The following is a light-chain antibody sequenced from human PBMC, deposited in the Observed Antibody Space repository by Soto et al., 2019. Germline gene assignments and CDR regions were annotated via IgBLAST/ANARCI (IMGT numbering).Light chain of an antibody. CDR3: QQYYTTPRT. CDR1: QRGLYSANNKNY. CDR2: WAS. J-gene: IGKJ1*01. V-gene: IGKV4-1*01. Sequence: DIVMTKSPDSLAVSLGERATLNCKSSQRGLYSANNKNYLAWYQQKPGQPPKLLIYWASTRESGVPDRFSGSGSGTDFTLTISRLQAEDVAVYFCQQYYTTPRTFGQGTKVEIQ.